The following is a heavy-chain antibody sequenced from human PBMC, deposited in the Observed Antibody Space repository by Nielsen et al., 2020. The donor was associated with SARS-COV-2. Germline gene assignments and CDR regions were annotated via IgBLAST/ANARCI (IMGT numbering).Heavy chain of an antibody. V-gene: IGHV3-23*01. Sequence: GESLKISCAASGFTFSDYAMNWVRQAPGKGLEWVSTITGNGGSTYYADSVKGRFTISRDNSKNTLYLQMNSLRAEDTAVYYCAKEEYSSPSYGMDVWGQGTTVTVSS. CDR1: GFTFSDYA. J-gene: IGHJ6*02. D-gene: IGHD6-6*01. CDR3: AKEEYSSPSYGMDV. CDR2: ITGNGGST.